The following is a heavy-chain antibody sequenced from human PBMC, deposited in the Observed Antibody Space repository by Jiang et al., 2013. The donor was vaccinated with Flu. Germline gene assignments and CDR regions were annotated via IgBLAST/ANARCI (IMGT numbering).Heavy chain of an antibody. V-gene: IGHV3-33*01. CDR3: ARDIYSYGGLGYIDP. Sequence: QPLESGGGVVQPGRSLRLSCAASGFTFSSYGMHWVRQAPGKGLEWVAVIWYDGSNKYYADSVKGRFTISRDNSKNTLYLQMNSLRAEDTAVYYCARDIYSYGGLGYIDPWGQGTLVTVSS. CDR1: GFTFSSYG. CDR2: IWYDGSNK. J-gene: IGHJ5*02. D-gene: IGHD5-18*01.